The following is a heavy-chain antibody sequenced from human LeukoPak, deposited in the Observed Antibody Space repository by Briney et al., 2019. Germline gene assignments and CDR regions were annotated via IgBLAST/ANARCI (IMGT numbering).Heavy chain of an antibody. V-gene: IGHV4-59*12. CDR3: ARITVAGTDDY. CDR2: IYYSGST. J-gene: IGHJ4*02. D-gene: IGHD6-19*01. CDR1: GGSISSYY. Sequence: SETLSLTCTVSGGSISSYYWSWIRQPPGKGLEWIGYIYYSGSTNYNPSLKSRVTISVDTSKNQFSLKLSSVTAADTAVYYCARITVAGTDDYWGQGTLVTVSS.